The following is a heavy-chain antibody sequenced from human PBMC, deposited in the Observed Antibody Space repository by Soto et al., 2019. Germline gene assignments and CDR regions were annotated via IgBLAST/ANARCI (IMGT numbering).Heavy chain of an antibody. CDR3: ARADRYSPCPFDF. CDR2: IYYSGST. J-gene: IGHJ4*02. CDR1: GGSISSGDYY. V-gene: IGHV4-30-4*01. D-gene: IGHD5-18*01. Sequence: QVQLQESGPGLVKPSQTLSLTCSVSGGSISSGDYYWSWIRQSPGKGLEWIGYIYYSGSTYYNPSLESRVTISVDASKNQFSLKLISVTAADTAVYYCARADRYSPCPFDFWGQGTLVTVSS.